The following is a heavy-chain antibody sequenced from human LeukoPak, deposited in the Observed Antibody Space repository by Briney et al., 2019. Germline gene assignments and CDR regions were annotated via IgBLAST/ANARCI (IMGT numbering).Heavy chain of an antibody. CDR2: IYYSGST. CDR3: ARGLRSYSSSWYAY. V-gene: IGHV4-39*01. D-gene: IGHD6-13*01. CDR1: GGSISSRSYY. J-gene: IGHJ4*02. Sequence: PSETLTLTCTVSGGSISSRSYYWGWIRQPPGKGLEWIGSIYYSGSTYYNPSLKSRVTISVDTSKNQFSLKLSSVTAADTAVYYCARGLRSYSSSWYAYWGQGTLVTVSS.